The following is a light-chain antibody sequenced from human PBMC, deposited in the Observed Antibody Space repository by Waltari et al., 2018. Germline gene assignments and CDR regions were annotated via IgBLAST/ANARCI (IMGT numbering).Light chain of an antibody. CDR2: GAS. CDR3: QQYNSWPPRYT. Sequence: EIVLTQSPAPLSVSPGERATLSCRASQSVSSNLAWYQHKPGQPPRLLIYGASTRATGIPARFSGSGSGTEFTLTISSLQSEDFAVYYCQQYNSWPPRYTFGQGTNLESK. J-gene: IGKJ2*01. V-gene: IGKV3-15*01. CDR1: QSVSSN.